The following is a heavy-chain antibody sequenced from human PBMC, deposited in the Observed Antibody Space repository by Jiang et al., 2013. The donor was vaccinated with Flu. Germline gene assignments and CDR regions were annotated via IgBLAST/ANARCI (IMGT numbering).Heavy chain of an antibody. CDR2: ST. J-gene: IGHJ6*02. V-gene: IGHV4-59*01. CDR3: ARAPLHTHDYSNEGGPYYYYYGMDV. D-gene: IGHD4-11*01. Sequence: STNYNPSLKSRVTISVDTSKNQFSLKLSSVTAADTAVYYCARAPLHTHDYSNEGGPYYYYYGMDVWGQGTTVTVSS.